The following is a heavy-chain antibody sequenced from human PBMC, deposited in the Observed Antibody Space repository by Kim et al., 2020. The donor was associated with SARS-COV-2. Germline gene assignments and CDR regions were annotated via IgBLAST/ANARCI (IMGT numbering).Heavy chain of an antibody. D-gene: IGHD2-21*01. CDR3: AKQGHISDLNPYYGKD. CDR2: ISSEGSKK. CDR1: GFRFNNYG. J-gene: IGHJ6*01. Sequence: GGSLRLSCAASGFRFNNYGMHWVRQAPGKGLEWVSFISSEGSKKQYLDSLKGRFTVSRDYSKNTLYLQMNSLTAEDTAVYSCAKQGHISDLNPYYGKD. V-gene: IGHV3-30*18.